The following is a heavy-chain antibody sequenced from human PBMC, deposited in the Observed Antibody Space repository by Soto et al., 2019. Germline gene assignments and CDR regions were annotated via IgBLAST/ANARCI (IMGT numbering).Heavy chain of an antibody. V-gene: IGHV4-39*01. J-gene: IGHJ4*02. CDR1: GGSISSSSYY. Sequence: PSETLSLTCTVSGGSISSSSYYWGWIRQPPGKGLEWIGSIYYSGSTYYNPSLKSRVTISVDTSKNQFSLKLSSVTAADTAVYYCARQVGDHDYGDRYYFAYSGQGTLVTVSS. CDR3: ARQVGDHDYGDRYYFAY. D-gene: IGHD4-17*01. CDR2: IYYSGST.